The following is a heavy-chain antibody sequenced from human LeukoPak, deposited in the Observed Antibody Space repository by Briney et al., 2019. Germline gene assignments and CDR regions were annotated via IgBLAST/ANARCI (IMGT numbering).Heavy chain of an antibody. V-gene: IGHV3-23*01. Sequence: GGSLRLSCAASGFIFTENGMHWVRQTPGKGLEWVSTISGSDGSTNYADSVKGRFTISRDNSENTLSLQMNSLRAEDTAIYYCSKGPHSMYSTSWFDYWGQGTLVTVSS. CDR3: SKGPHSMYSTSWFDY. D-gene: IGHD2-2*01. J-gene: IGHJ4*02. CDR2: ISGSDGST. CDR1: GFIFTENG.